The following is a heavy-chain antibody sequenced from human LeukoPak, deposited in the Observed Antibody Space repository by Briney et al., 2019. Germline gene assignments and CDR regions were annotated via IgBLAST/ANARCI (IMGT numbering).Heavy chain of an antibody. D-gene: IGHD3-9*01. CDR3: ARHILTGPDYFNY. CDR2: ISSSSSTI. J-gene: IGHJ4*02. CDR1: RFTFSSYS. V-gene: IGHV3-48*04. Sequence: GGSLRLSCAASRFTFSSYSMNWVRQAPGKGLEWVSYISSSSSTIYYADSVKGRFTISRDNAKNSLYLQMNSLRAEDTAVYYCARHILTGPDYFNYWGQGTLVTVSS.